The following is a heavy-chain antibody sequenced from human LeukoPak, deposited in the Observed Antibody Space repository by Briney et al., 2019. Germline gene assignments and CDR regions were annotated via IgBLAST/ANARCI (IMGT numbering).Heavy chain of an antibody. D-gene: IGHD5-18*01. V-gene: IGHV4-59*01. Sequence: PSETLSLTCTVSGGSISSYYWSWIRQPPGKGLEWIGYIYYSGSTNYNPSLKSRVTISVDTSKNQFSLKLSSVTAADTAAYYCARDSGSCGYPYYYYGMDVWGQGTTVTVSS. CDR2: IYYSGST. CDR3: ARDSGSCGYPYYYYGMDV. CDR1: GGSISSYY. J-gene: IGHJ6*02.